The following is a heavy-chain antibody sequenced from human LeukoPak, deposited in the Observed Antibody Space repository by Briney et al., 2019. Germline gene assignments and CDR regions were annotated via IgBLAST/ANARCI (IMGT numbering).Heavy chain of an antibody. CDR1: GYTFTSYD. D-gene: IGHD2-2*01. V-gene: IGHV1-46*01. CDR3: ARDAAYCSSTSCLGVHDY. CDR2: INPSGGSA. Sequence: ASVKVSCKASGYTFTSYDMHWVRQAPGQGLEWMGIINPSGGSADYAQKFQGRVTMTRDTYTNTFYMELSSLRSEDTAVYYCARDAAYCSSTSCLGVHDYWGQGTLVSVSS. J-gene: IGHJ4*02.